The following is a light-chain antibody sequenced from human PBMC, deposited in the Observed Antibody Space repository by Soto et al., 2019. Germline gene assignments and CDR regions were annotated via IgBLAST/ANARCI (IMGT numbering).Light chain of an antibody. J-gene: IGLJ3*02. CDR3: QVWDTSSDPSWV. CDR2: YAS. Sequence: SYVLTQPPSVSVGPGKTARITCGGNHIGSKSVHWYQQRPGQAPVLVIYYASDRPSGIPERFSGSNSGNTATLTISRVEAGDEADYYCQVWDTSSDPSWVFGGGTKLTVL. CDR1: HIGSKS. V-gene: IGLV3-21*04.